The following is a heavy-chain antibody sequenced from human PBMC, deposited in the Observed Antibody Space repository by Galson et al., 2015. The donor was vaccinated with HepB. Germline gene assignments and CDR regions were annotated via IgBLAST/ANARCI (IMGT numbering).Heavy chain of an antibody. Sequence: SLKLSCAASGLTFSSYAMHWVRQAPGKGLEWVAVISYDGSNKYYADSVEGRFTISRDNSTNTRYLQMNSLRAEDTAVYYCARDIGPIEGGYYYVPYNRFDPWGQGTLVTVSS. V-gene: IGHV3-30-3*01. CDR1: GLTFSSYA. CDR3: ARDIGPIEGGYYYVPYNRFDP. D-gene: IGHD3-22*01. CDR2: ISYDGSNK. J-gene: IGHJ5*02.